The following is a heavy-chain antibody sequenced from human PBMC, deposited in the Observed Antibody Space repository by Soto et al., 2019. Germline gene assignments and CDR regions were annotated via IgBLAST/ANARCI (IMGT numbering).Heavy chain of an antibody. CDR2: IYYSGST. J-gene: IGHJ1*01. CDR3: ARLGAVAGSKYFQH. V-gene: IGHV4-39*01. D-gene: IGHD6-19*01. CDR1: GGSISSSSYY. Sequence: SETLSLTCTVSGGSISSSSYYWGWIRQPPGKGLEWIGSIYYSGSTYYNPSLKSRVTISVDTSKNQFSLKLSSVTAADTAVYYCARLGAVAGSKYFQHWGQGTLVTVSS.